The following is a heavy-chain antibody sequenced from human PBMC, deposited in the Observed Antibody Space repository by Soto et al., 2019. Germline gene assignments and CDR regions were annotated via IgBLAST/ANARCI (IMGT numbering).Heavy chain of an antibody. D-gene: IGHD3-22*01. CDR3: AILNYYDSRGQIFDY. J-gene: IGHJ4*02. V-gene: IGHV3-48*03. Sequence: PGGSLRLSCAASGFIFSGYEVNWVRQAAGKGLEWVSYISSGGNIVYYADSVKGRFTISRDNAKSSLFLQMNSLRAEDTAVYYCAILNYYDSRGQIFDYWGQGTPVTVS. CDR1: GFIFSGYE. CDR2: ISSGGNIV.